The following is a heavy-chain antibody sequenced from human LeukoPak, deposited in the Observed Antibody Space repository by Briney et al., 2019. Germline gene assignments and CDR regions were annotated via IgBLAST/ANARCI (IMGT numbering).Heavy chain of an antibody. CDR2: INPNSGAT. CDR3: ARDRGINAFDY. J-gene: IGHJ4*02. CDR1: GYTFTDYY. D-gene: IGHD6-13*01. Sequence: ASVKVSCKASGYTFTDYYMHWVRQAPGQGLEWMGWINPNSGATNYAQTFQGRVTMTRDTSISTAYMELSRLTSDDTAVYYCARDRGINAFDYWGQGILVTVS. V-gene: IGHV1-2*02.